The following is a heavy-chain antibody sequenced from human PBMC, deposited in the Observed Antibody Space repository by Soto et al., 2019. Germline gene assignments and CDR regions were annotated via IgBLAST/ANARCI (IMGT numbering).Heavy chain of an antibody. D-gene: IGHD2-2*01. J-gene: IGHJ5*02. CDR2: IYYSGST. V-gene: IGHV4-39*01. CDR3: ARQLGYCSSTSCYLNWFDP. CDR1: GGSISSSSYY. Sequence: SETLSLTCTVSGGSISSSSYYWGWIRQPPGKGLEWIGSIYYSGSTYYNPSLKSRVTISVDTSKNQFSLKLSSVTAADTAVYYCARQLGYCSSTSCYLNWFDPWGQGTLVTVS.